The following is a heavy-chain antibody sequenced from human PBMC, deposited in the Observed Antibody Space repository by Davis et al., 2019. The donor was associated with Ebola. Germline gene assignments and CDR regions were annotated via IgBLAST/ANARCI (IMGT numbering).Heavy chain of an antibody. CDR2: ISYDGSNK. D-gene: IGHD3-22*01. CDR1: GFTFSSYA. Sequence: GESLKISCAASGFTFSSYAMHWVRQAPGKGLEWVAVISYDGSNKYYADSVKGRFTISRDNSKNTLYLQMNSLRAEDTAVYYCARDGQGDYYDSSGYYWAYWGQGTLVTVSS. J-gene: IGHJ4*02. V-gene: IGHV3-30-3*01. CDR3: ARDGQGDYYDSSGYYWAY.